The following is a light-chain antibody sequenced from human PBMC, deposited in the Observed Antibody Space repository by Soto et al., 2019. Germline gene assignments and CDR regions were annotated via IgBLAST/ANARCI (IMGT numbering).Light chain of an antibody. CDR2: DAS. CDR3: QKCDYLPI. J-gene: IGKJ3*01. CDR1: HDITSY. V-gene: IGKV1-33*01. Sequence: DIQMTQSPSSLSASVGDRVTITCQASHDITSYLNWYQHKPGKAPKILIYDASILEAGVPSRFSGSRSGTHFTFTISSLQPADVATYYCQKCDYLPIFGPGTTVDFK.